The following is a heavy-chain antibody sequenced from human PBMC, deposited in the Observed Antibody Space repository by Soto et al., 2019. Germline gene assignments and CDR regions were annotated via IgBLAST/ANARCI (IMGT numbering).Heavy chain of an antibody. J-gene: IGHJ5*02. D-gene: IGHD3-10*01. Sequence: QVQLVQSGAEVKKPGSSVKVSCKASGGTFSSYAISWVRQAPGQGLEWMGGIIPIFGTANYAQKFQGRVTINADESTSTAYMELSSLRSEDTAVYYCARGLSYYGSGSYVWFDPWGQGTLVTVSS. V-gene: IGHV1-69*01. CDR1: GGTFSSYA. CDR2: IIPIFGTA. CDR3: ARGLSYYGSGSYVWFDP.